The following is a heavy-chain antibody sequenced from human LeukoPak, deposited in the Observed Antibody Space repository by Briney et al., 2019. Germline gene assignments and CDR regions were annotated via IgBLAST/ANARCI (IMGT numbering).Heavy chain of an antibody. CDR1: GGSFSGYY. D-gene: IGHD3-10*01. CDR2: INHSGST. Sequence: SETLSLTCAVYGGSFSGYYWRWLRQPPGKGLEWIGEINHSGSTNYNPSLKSRVTISVDTSKNQFSLKLSSVTAADTAVYYCARGLRRYYGSGSYSNYYYGMDVWGKGTTVTVSS. J-gene: IGHJ6*04. CDR3: ARGLRRYYGSGSYSNYYYGMDV. V-gene: IGHV4-34*01.